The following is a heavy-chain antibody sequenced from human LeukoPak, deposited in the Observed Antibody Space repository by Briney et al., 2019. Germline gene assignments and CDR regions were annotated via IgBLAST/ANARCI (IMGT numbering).Heavy chain of an antibody. CDR1: GVTFSSYS. CDR2: ISSSSYI. V-gene: IGHV3-21*01. CDR3: ARNRFGELLSA. Sequence: PGGSLRLSCAASGVTFSSYSMTWVRQAPGRGLEWVSSISSSSYIYYADSVKGRFTISRDNAKNSLYLQMNSLRAEDTAVYYCARNRFGELLSAWGQGTLVTVSS. J-gene: IGHJ5*02. D-gene: IGHD3-10*01.